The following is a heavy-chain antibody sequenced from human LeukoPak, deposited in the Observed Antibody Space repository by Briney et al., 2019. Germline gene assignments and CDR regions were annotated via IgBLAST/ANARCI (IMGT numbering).Heavy chain of an antibody. V-gene: IGHV3-9*01. CDR3: AKLRNRGTYDSSGYYFDY. CDR2: ISWNSGSK. Sequence: GGSLRLSCAASGFTFDDHAMHWVRQAPGKGLEWVSGISWNSGSKGYADSAKGRFTISRDNAKNSPYLQMNSLRTEDTALYYCAKLRNRGTYDSSGYYFDYWGQGTLVTVSS. D-gene: IGHD3-22*01. CDR1: GFTFDDHA. J-gene: IGHJ4*02.